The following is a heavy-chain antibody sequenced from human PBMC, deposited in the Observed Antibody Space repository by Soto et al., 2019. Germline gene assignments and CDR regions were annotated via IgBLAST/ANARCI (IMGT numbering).Heavy chain of an antibody. CDR3: ARDFPYDSSRSAPGPDY. V-gene: IGHV1-69*04. J-gene: IGHJ4*02. CDR1: GGTFSSYT. D-gene: IGHD3-22*01. CDR2: IIPILGIA. Sequence: ASVKVSCKASGGTFSSYTISWVRQAPGQGLEWMGRIIPILGIANYAQKFQGRVTITADKSTSTAYMELSSLRSEDTAVYYCARDFPYDSSRSAPGPDYWGQGTLVTVSS.